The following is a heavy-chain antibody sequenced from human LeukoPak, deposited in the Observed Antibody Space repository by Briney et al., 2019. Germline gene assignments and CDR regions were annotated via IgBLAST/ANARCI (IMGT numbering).Heavy chain of an antibody. D-gene: IGHD2-15*01. Sequence: GGSLRLSCAASGFTFSRYTMNWVRQAPGKGLEWVSHISTSGSAMYYADSVKGRFTISRDNAKDSLYLQMNSLRDEDTAVYYCARQHCSGGDCYFFDWGQGTLVTVSS. V-gene: IGHV3-48*02. CDR3: ARQHCSGGDCYFFD. CDR1: GFTFSRYT. J-gene: IGHJ4*02. CDR2: ISTSGSAM.